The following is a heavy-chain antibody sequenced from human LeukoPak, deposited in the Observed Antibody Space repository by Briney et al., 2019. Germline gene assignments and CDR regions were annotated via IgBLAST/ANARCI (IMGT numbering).Heavy chain of an antibody. D-gene: IGHD3-16*01. CDR1: GFTFNTYG. CDR2: IWYDGSRK. J-gene: IGHJ4*02. CDR3: ARDLLGLPHKYFDS. Sequence: GGSLRLSCATSGFTFNTYGMHWVRQAPGKGLEWVAYIWYDGSRKDYADSVKGRFTISRDSSKSTLYLQMNSLRAEDTAVYYCARDLLGLPHKYFDSWGQGTLVTVSS. V-gene: IGHV3-30*02.